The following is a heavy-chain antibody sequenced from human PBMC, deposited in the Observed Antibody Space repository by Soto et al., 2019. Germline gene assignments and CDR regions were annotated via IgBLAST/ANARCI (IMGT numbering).Heavy chain of an antibody. V-gene: IGHV1-8*01. Sequence: QVQLVQSGAEVKKPGASVKVSCKASGYTFTSYDINWVRQATGQGLEWMGWMNPNSGNTGYAQKFQGRVTMTRNTSISTAYMELSSLRSEDTAVYYCARAYRALETYYYGMDVWGQGTTVTVSS. D-gene: IGHD1-1*01. CDR2: MNPNSGNT. CDR1: GYTFTSYD. CDR3: ARAYRALETYYYGMDV. J-gene: IGHJ6*02.